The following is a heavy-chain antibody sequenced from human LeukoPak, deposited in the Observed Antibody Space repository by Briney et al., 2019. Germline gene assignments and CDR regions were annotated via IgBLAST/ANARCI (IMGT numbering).Heavy chain of an antibody. Sequence: GXSLRLSCAASGFTFSSYSMNWVRQAPGKGLEWVSSISSSSSYIYYADSVKGRFTISRDNAKNSLYLQMNSLRAEDTAVYYCAILEWPRYYYYMDVWGKGTAVTVSS. CDR1: GFTFSSYS. V-gene: IGHV3-21*01. J-gene: IGHJ6*03. CDR2: ISSSSSYI. CDR3: AILEWPRYYYYMDV. D-gene: IGHD3-3*01.